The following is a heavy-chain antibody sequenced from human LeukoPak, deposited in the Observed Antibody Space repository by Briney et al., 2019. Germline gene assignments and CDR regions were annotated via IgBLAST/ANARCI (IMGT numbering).Heavy chain of an antibody. CDR2: IYYSGNT. J-gene: IGHJ4*02. CDR1: GGSVSSGSYY. Sequence: SETLSLTCTVSGGSVSSGSYYWSWIRQPPGKGLEWIGYIYYSGNTNYNPSLKSRVTISVDTSKNQFSLKLSSVTAADTAVYYCARDNPPDYWGQGTLVTVSS. V-gene: IGHV4-61*01. CDR3: ARDNPPDY.